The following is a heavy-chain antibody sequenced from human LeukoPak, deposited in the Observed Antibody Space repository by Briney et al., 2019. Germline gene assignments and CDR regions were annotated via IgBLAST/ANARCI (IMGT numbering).Heavy chain of an antibody. V-gene: IGHV7-4-1*02. Sequence: APVKVSCTASGYTFTSYAMNWVRQAPGQGLEWMGWINTNTGNPTYSQGFTGRFVFSLDTSVSTAYLQISSLKAEDTAVYYCARGNGDGYNFFGNGFWVFGLNEKRNWFDPWGQGTLVTVSS. D-gene: IGHD5-24*01. CDR2: INTNTGNP. CDR1: GYTFTSYA. CDR3: ARGNGDGYNFFGNGFWVFGLNEKRNWFDP. J-gene: IGHJ5*02.